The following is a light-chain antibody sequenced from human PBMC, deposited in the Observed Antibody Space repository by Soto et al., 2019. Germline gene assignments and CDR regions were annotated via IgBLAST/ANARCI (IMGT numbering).Light chain of an antibody. J-gene: IGKJ4*01. V-gene: IGKV3-15*01. CDR2: GAS. Sequence: DIVMTQSPATLSVAPGERVTFSCRASQGVSRKLAWYQHKPGQAPRLLISGASTGATGIPARFSGSGSGTEFTLTISSLQSEDVATYFCQKYDDAPLTFGGGTKVDIK. CDR1: QGVSRK. CDR3: QKYDDAPLT.